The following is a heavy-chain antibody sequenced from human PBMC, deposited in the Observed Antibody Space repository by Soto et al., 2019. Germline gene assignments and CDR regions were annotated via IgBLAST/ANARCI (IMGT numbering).Heavy chain of an antibody. J-gene: IGHJ3*02. CDR2: IYYSGST. CDR1: GGPISSSSYY. CDR3: ARQEITMVRGVIIFAFDI. D-gene: IGHD3-10*01. V-gene: IGHV4-39*01. Sequence: LSLTCTVSGGPISSSSYYWGWIRQPPGKGLEWIGSIYYSGSTYYNPSLKSRVTISVDTSKNQFSLKLSSVTAADTAVYYCARQEITMVRGVIIFAFDIWGQGTMVTVSS.